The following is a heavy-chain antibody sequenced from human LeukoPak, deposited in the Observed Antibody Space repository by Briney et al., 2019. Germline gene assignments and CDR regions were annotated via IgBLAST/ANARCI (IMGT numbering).Heavy chain of an antibody. D-gene: IGHD6-19*01. V-gene: IGHV1-18*01. Sequence: ASVKVSCKASGYTFTSYGISWVRQAPGQGLEWMGWITTCNNNTNYAQKLQGRVTMTTDTSTSTAYMELRSLRSDDTAVYYCVSSGWSADYWGQGTLVTVSS. J-gene: IGHJ4*02. CDR1: GYTFTSYG. CDR2: ITTCNNNT. CDR3: VSSGWSADY.